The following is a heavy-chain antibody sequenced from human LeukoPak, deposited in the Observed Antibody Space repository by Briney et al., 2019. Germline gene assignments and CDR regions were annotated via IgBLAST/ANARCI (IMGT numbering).Heavy chain of an antibody. J-gene: IGHJ4*02. CDR2: IIPIFGTA. D-gene: IGHD3-22*01. V-gene: IGHV1-69*06. Sequence: SVKVSCKASGGTFSSYAISWVRQAPGQGLEWMGGIIPIFGTANYAQKFQGRVTMTEDTSTDTAYMELSSLRSEDTAVYYCATAPHYYDSSGYFDYWGQGTLVTVSS. CDR1: GGTFSSYA. CDR3: ATAPHYYDSSGYFDY.